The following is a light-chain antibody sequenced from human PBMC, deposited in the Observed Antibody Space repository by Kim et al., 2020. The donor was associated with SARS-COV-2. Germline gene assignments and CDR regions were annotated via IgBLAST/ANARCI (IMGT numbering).Light chain of an antibody. CDR3: QQYGSSIT. J-gene: IGKJ5*01. Sequence: LSPGERATLSCRASQSVSSSCFAWYQQKPGQAPRLLIYGASSRATGIPDRFSGRGAGTDFTLTISRLEPEDFAVYYCQQYGSSITFGQGTRLEIK. CDR2: GAS. CDR1: QSVSSSC. V-gene: IGKV3-20*01.